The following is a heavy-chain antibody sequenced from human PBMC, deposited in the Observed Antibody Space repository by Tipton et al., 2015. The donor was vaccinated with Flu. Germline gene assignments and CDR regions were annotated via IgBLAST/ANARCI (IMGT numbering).Heavy chain of an antibody. Sequence: SLRLSCVASGITFSSYGMHWVRQAPGKGLEWVALISYDGNKKYYGDSVKGRFTISRDDSKNTLYLQMNSLRAEDTAVYYCTKLSGQGCSYGYYLFDYWGQGTLVTVSS. V-gene: IGHV3-30*18. CDR3: TKLSGQGCSYGYYLFDY. J-gene: IGHJ4*02. D-gene: IGHD5-18*01. CDR1: GITFSSYG. CDR2: ISYDGNKK.